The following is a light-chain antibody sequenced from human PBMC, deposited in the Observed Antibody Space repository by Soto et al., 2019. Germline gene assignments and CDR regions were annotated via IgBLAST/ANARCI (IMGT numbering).Light chain of an antibody. CDR1: QSVSSSY. CDR2: GAS. V-gene: IGKV3-20*01. J-gene: IGKJ3*01. CDR3: QQFGNSLFT. Sequence: EIVLTQSPGTLSLSPGERATLSCRASQSVSSSYLAWYQQKPGQAPRLLIFGASSTATGIPDRFSGSGSGKDVTLTISRLEPEDFPVYYCQQFGNSLFTFGPWNKVDIK.